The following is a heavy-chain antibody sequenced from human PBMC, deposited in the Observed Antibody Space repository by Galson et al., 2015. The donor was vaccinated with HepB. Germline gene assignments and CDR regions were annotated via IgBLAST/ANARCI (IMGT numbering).Heavy chain of an antibody. Sequence: SAKVSCKASGYTFNSYGVTWVRQAPGQGLEWMGWISGYNGNTNYAQKFQDRVTMTTDTSTGTAYMELRSLTSDDTSVYYCARVLRGGSAFDIWGQGTAVTVSS. CDR2: ISGYNGNT. D-gene: IGHD3-16*01. CDR3: ARVLRGGSAFDI. J-gene: IGHJ3*02. V-gene: IGHV1-18*04. CDR1: GYTFNSYG.